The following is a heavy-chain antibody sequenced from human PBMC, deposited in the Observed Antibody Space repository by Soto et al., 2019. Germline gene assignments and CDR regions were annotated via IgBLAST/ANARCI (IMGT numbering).Heavy chain of an antibody. D-gene: IGHD2-2*01. CDR1: GGTFSSYS. CDR3: ARGGAVVVPGAVDRHNWFDP. V-gene: IGHV1-69*02. Sequence: QVQLVQSGAEVKKPGSSVKVSCEASGGTFSSYSFSWVRQAPGQGLEWMGRVIPILGMANYAQKFQGRVTINAEKSTSTVYRELSSLGSEDTAVYYCARGGAVVVPGAVDRHNWFDPWGQGTLVTVSS. CDR2: VIPILGMA. J-gene: IGHJ5*02.